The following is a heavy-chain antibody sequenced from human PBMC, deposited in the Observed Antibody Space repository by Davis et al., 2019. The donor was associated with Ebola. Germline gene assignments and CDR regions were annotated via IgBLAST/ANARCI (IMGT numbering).Heavy chain of an antibody. CDR3: ARTSYYYDSTGHYYFDY. Sequence: GSLSLTCAASGFTFTPSLMTCVRHATGQVLVWVSSTSSSSSYIYYADSVKFRFTISRDNAKNSLYLQMNSLRAEDTAVYYCARTSYYYDSTGHYYFDYWGLGTLVTVSS. V-gene: IGHV3-21*01. J-gene: IGHJ4*02. CDR2: TSSSSSYI. D-gene: IGHD3-22*01. CDR1: GFTFTPSL.